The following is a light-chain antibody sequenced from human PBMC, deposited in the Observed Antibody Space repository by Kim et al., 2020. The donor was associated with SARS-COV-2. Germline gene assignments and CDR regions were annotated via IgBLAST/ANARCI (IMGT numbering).Light chain of an antibody. Sequence: SASVGDRVTITCRASQGISNYLAWYQQKPGKVPKLLIYAASTLQSGVPSRFSGSGSGTDFTLTISSLQPEDVATYYCQKYNSAPPFGQGTKVDIK. V-gene: IGKV1-27*01. CDR2: AAS. CDR3: QKYNSAPP. CDR1: QGISNY. J-gene: IGKJ1*01.